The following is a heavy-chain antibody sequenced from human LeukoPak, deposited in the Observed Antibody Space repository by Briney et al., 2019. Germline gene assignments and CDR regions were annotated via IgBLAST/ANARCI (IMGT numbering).Heavy chain of an antibody. CDR2: ISYDGRNK. CDR3: ARDRITTMGYMDV. D-gene: IGHD3-3*01. CDR1: GFTFSGFA. V-gene: IGHV3-30*04. J-gene: IGHJ6*03. Sequence: GGSLRLSCAASGFTFSGFAMHWVRQAPGKGLEWVAVISYDGRNKYYADSVKGRFTISRDNSKNTLYLQMNSLRAEDTAVYYCARDRITTMGYMDVWGKGITVTVSS.